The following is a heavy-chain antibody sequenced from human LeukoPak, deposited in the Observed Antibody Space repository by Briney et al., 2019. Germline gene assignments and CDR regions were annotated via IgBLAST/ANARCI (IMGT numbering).Heavy chain of an antibody. CDR3: ARGERLGPDF. CDR2: IHYSGST. V-gene: IGHV4-59*01. D-gene: IGHD1-1*01. CDR1: GDSIIGYY. Sequence: PSEALSLTCTVSGDSIIGYYWSWIRQPPGKGLEWIGYIHYSGSTNYNPSLQSRVTISVDTSRSHFSLKLSSATAADTAVYYCARGERLGPDFWGQGTLVTVSS. J-gene: IGHJ4*02.